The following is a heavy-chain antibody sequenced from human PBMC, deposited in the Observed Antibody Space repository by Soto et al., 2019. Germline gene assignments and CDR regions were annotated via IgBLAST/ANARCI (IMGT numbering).Heavy chain of an antibody. Sequence: PSETLSLTCTVSGGSISSGGYYWSWIRQHPGKGLEWIGYIYYSGSTYYNPSLKSRVTISVDTSKNQFSLKLSSVTAADTAVYYCARAQDCSGGSCYRRRVWFDPWGQGTLVTVS. V-gene: IGHV4-31*03. CDR3: ARAQDCSGGSCYRRRVWFDP. D-gene: IGHD2-15*01. J-gene: IGHJ5*02. CDR2: IYYSGST. CDR1: GGSISSGGYY.